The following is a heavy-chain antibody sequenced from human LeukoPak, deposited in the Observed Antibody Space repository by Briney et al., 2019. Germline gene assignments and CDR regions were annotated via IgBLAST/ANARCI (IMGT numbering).Heavy chain of an antibody. J-gene: IGHJ6*03. CDR1: GYSFTSYG. CDR3: PRQNLNWKGNYYDQYYMDV. V-gene: IGHV1-18*01. D-gene: IGHD1-1*01. Sequence: GASVKVSCKASGYSFTSYGISWVRQAPGQGLEWMGWISAYNGNTNFAQKFQGRVTMTTDTSTSTAYMELRSLRSDDKAVYYCPRQNLNWKGNYYDQYYMDVWGKGTTVTVSS. CDR2: ISAYNGNT.